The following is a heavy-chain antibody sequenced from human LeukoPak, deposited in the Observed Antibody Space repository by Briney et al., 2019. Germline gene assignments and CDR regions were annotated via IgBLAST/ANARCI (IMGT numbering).Heavy chain of an antibody. CDR2: IYYSGST. D-gene: IGHD2-2*01. J-gene: IGHJ3*02. V-gene: IGHV4-31*03. CDR1: GGSISSGGYY. CDR3: ARTPIVGAPAAMNAFDI. Sequence: SETLSLTCTVSGGSISSGGYYWSWIRQHPGKGLEWIGYIYYSGSTYYNPSLKSRVTISVDTSKNQFSLKLSSVTAADTAVYYCARTPIVGAPAAMNAFDIWGQGTMVTVSS.